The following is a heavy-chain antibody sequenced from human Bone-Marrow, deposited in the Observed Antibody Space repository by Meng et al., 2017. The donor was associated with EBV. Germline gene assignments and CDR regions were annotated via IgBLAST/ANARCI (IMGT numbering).Heavy chain of an antibody. CDR3: ARGRGGDFLGYFHH. Sequence: QLQLQESGSGLVKPSQTLSLTCAVSGGSISTGDYSWSWIRQPPGKGLEWVGYIYHSGITYYNPSLKSRVTISVDRSKNLFSLKLSSVTAADTAVYYCARGRGGDFLGYFHHWGQGTLVTVAS. V-gene: IGHV4-30-2*01. D-gene: IGHD2-21*02. CDR2: IYHSGIT. J-gene: IGHJ1*01. CDR1: GGSISTGDYS.